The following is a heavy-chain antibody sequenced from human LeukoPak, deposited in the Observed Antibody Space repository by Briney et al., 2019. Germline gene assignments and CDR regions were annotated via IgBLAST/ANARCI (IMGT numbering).Heavy chain of an antibody. CDR2: INPNSGGT. CDR1: GDTFTGYY. D-gene: IGHD2-15*01. Sequence: ASVKVSCKASGDTFTGYYMHWVRQAPGQGLEWMGWINPNSGGTNYAQKFQGRVTMTRDTSISTAYMELSRLRSDDTAVYYCARAYCSGGSCYSTDFDPWGQGTLVTVSS. CDR3: ARAYCSGGSCYSTDFDP. J-gene: IGHJ5*02. V-gene: IGHV1-2*02.